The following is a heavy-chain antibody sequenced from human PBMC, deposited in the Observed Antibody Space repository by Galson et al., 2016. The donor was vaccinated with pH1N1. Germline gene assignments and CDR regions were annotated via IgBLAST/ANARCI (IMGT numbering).Heavy chain of an antibody. CDR1: GFPFSHYY. J-gene: IGHJ3*01. V-gene: IGHV3-11*01. D-gene: IGHD3-10*01. CDR2: ISGSDTTI. CDR3: ARVHFGWALDV. Sequence: SLRLSCAASGFPFSHYYMGWIRQAPGKGLEWISYISGSDTTIYYADSVRGRFTISRDNAQNSLYLHMNSLRAEDTAVYYCARVHFGWALDVWGQGTMVTVSP.